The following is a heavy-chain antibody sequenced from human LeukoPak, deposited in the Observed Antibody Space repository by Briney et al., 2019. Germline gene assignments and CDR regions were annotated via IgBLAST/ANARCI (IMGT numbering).Heavy chain of an antibody. J-gene: IGHJ4*02. CDR2: IYYTGGT. CDR1: GASISPDY. Sequence: SETLSLTCTVSGASISPDYWSWIRQPPGKGLEFIGYIYYTGGTNYNPSLKSRVTISVDTSKNQFSLKLISVTAADTAVYRCARLAKVESRSLAHYFDSWAREPWSPSPQ. V-gene: IGHV4-59*01. D-gene: IGHD1-26*01. CDR3: ARLAKVESRSLAHYFDS.